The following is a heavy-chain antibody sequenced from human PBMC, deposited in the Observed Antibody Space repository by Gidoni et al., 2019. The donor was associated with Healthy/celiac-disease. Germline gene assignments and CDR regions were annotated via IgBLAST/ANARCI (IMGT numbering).Heavy chain of an antibody. CDR1: GFTFSGSA. Sequence: EVQLVESGGGLVQPGGSLKLSCAASGFTFSGSAMHWVRQASGKGLEWVGRIRSKANSYATAYAASVKGRFTISRDDSKNTAYLQMNSLKTEDTAVYYCTRHLDYGDYRDWFDPWGQGTLVTVSS. J-gene: IGHJ5*02. CDR2: IRSKANSYAT. CDR3: TRHLDYGDYRDWFDP. V-gene: IGHV3-73*02. D-gene: IGHD4-17*01.